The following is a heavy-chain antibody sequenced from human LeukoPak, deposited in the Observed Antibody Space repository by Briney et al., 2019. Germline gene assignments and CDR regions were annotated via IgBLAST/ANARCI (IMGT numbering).Heavy chain of an antibody. D-gene: IGHD3-9*01. Sequence: GESLKISCKGSGYNFTSYWIGWVRQMPGKGLEWLGIIHPGDFDTRYSPSFQGQVTISADKSISTAYLQWTSLKASDTAMYYCARLLSTAWSPFNYWGQGTLVTVSS. CDR2: IHPGDFDT. J-gene: IGHJ4*02. CDR1: GYNFTSYW. V-gene: IGHV5-51*01. CDR3: ARLLSTAWSPFNY.